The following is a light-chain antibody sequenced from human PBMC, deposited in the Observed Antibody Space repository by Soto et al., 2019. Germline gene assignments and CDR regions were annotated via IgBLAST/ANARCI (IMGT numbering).Light chain of an antibody. J-gene: IGLJ2*01. CDR2: DTS. CDR1: SSNIGAGYG. CDR3: ASYTSSSTSVI. Sequence: QSVLTQPPSVSGVAGQRVTISCTGSSSNIGAGYGVHWFQQLPGTAPKLLIFDTSNRPSGVPDRFSGFKSGASASLAITGLQAEDEADYYCASYTSSSTSVIFGRGTKLTVL. V-gene: IGLV1-40*01.